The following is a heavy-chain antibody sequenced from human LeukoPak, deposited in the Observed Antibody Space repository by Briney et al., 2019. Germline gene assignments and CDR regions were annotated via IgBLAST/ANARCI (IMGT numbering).Heavy chain of an antibody. CDR2: IYPGGST. V-gene: IGHV3-66*02. Sequence: GGSLGLSCAASTFHVIDHYMTWVRQAPGRGLEWVAAIYPGGSTYYADSVKGRFTISRDKSKNALYLQMNTLGAEETAVYYCARGAGVSHYYYYAMDIWGQGTTVTVSS. D-gene: IGHD2-21*01. CDR3: ARGAGVSHYYYYAMDI. J-gene: IGHJ6*02. CDR1: TFHVIDHY.